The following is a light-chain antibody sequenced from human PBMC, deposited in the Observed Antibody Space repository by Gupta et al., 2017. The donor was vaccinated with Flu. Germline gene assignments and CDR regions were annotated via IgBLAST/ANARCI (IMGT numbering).Light chain of an antibody. CDR1: QSISSW. J-gene: IGKJ4*01. V-gene: IGKV1-5*03. Sequence: DIQMTQSPSTLSASVGDRVTITCRASQSISSWLAWYQQKPGKAPKLLIYKASSLGSWVPSRFSGSESGTEFTLTISSLQPDDFATYYCQQDNSYPLTFGGGTKVEIK. CDR2: KAS. CDR3: QQDNSYPLT.